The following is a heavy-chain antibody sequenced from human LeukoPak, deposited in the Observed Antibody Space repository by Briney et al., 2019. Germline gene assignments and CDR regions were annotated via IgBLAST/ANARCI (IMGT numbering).Heavy chain of an antibody. Sequence: SETLSLTCTVSGASVSSGTYFWTWIRQPPGKGLEWIGYISHSGSTNYNPSLKSRVTISVDTSKNQFSLKLSSVTAADTAVYYCARGRGQWLVYWGQGTLVTVSS. CDR2: ISHSGST. V-gene: IGHV4-61*01. CDR3: ARGRGQWLVY. CDR1: GASVSSGTYF. D-gene: IGHD6-19*01. J-gene: IGHJ4*02.